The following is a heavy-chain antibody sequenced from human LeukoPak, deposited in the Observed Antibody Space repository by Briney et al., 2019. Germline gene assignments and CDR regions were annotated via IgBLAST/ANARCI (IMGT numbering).Heavy chain of an antibody. CDR1: GDTFRTYD. V-gene: IGHV1-69*04. CDR3: ARISDSTRVTAAFDV. D-gene: IGHD2-2*01. Sequence: ASVKVSCKTSGDTFRTYDIHWVRQAPGQGLEWMGRIIPIGDKADYAQKLQGRVTMTADKSTTTAYMEVRSLKSEDTAFYYCARISDSTRVTAAFDVWGQGTMVTVS. J-gene: IGHJ3*01. CDR2: IIPIGDKA.